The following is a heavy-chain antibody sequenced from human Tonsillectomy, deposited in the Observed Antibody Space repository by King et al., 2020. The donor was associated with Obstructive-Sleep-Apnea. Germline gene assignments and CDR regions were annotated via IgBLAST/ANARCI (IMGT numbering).Heavy chain of an antibody. CDR2: IYSSGST. D-gene: IGHD3-10*01. V-gene: IGHV4-31*03. Sequence: QLQESGPGLVKPSQTLSLTCTVSGGSISRGGYYWSWIRQHPGKGLEWIGYIYSSGSTFYNPSPTSRVTISVDTAKNQFSLKLSSVTAADTAVYCCAGGSGGSYGMDVWGQGTTVTVSS. CDR3: AGGSGGSYGMDV. J-gene: IGHJ6*02. CDR1: GGSISRGGYY.